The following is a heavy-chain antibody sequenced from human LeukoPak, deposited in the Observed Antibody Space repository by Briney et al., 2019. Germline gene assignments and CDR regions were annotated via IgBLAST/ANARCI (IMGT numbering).Heavy chain of an antibody. Sequence: GGSLRLSCAASGFTFSSYAMSWVRQAPGKGLEWVSAISGSGGSTYCADSVKGRFTISRDNSKNTLYLQMNSLRAEDTAVYYCAKVISSGGSCYEYWGQGTLVTVSS. CDR1: GFTFSSYA. V-gene: IGHV3-23*01. J-gene: IGHJ4*02. D-gene: IGHD2-15*01. CDR2: ISGSGGST. CDR3: AKVISSGGSCYEY.